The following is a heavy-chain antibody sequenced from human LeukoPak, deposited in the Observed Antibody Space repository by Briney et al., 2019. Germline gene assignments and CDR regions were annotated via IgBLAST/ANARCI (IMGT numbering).Heavy chain of an antibody. Sequence: ASVKVSCKASGYTFTGYYMHWVRQAPGQGLEWMGWINPNSGGTNYAQKFQGRVTMTRDTSISTAYMELSRLRSDDTAVYYCARDSQNNVVVPAAMPYYYMDVWGKGTTVTISS. V-gene: IGHV1-2*02. CDR1: GYTFTGYY. D-gene: IGHD2-2*01. CDR2: INPNSGGT. J-gene: IGHJ6*03. CDR3: ARDSQNNVVVPAAMPYYYMDV.